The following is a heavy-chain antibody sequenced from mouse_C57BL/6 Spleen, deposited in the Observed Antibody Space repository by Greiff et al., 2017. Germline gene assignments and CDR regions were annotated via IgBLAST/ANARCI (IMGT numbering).Heavy chain of an antibody. J-gene: IGHJ2*01. CDR3: AGGGYELDY. V-gene: IGHV1-69*01. D-gene: IGHD2-10*02. CDR1: GYTFTSYW. CDR2: IDPSDSYT. Sequence: QVQLQQPGAELVMPGASVKLSCKASGYTFTSYWMHWVKQRPGQGLEWIGEIDPSDSYTNYNHKFKGKSTLTVDKSSSTAYMQLSSLTSEDSAVCYCAGGGYELDYWGQGTTLTVSS.